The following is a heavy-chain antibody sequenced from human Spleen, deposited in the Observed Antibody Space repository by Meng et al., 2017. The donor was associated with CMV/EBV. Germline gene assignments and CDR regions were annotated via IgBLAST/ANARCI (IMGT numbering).Heavy chain of an antibody. Sequence: LSLTCTVSGGPIKNPNYYWSWNRHQPGKGLEWLGYSYYTGAYYNPSLASRIFISLDSSSNRYSLTLRAVTAADTALYFCARMRGSGSEDYWGPGTLVTVSS. CDR3: ARMRGSGSEDY. J-gene: IGHJ4*02. CDR2: SYYTGA. V-gene: IGHV4-31*03. D-gene: IGHD3-10*01. CDR1: GGPIKNPNYY.